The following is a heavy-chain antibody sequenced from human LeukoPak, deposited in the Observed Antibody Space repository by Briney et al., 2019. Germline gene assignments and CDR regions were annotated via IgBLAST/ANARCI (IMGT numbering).Heavy chain of an antibody. D-gene: IGHD2-21*01. CDR1: GGSISSYF. V-gene: IGHV4-34*01. CDR2: INESGET. CDR3: ARVLGIAVVAGATEDNYFDP. J-gene: IGHJ5*02. Sequence: KPSETLSLTCGVSGGSISSYFWTWIRQSPAKGLEWIGEINESGETDYNPSLKSRAKISIDTSRGQFYLTLRSVTAADAAMYYCARVLGIAVVAGATEDNYFDPWGQGVLGTVSS.